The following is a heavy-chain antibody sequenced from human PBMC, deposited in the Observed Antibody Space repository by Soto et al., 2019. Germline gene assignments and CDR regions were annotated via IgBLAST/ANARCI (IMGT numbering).Heavy chain of an antibody. Sequence: QVQLQESGPGLVKPSQTLSLTCTVSGGSISSGDYYWSWIRQPPGKGLEWIGYIYYSGSTYYNPSLKSRVTISVDTSTNQFSLKLSSVTAADTAVYYCARDAFDYGGNPHYFDYWGQGTLVTVSS. CDR3: ARDAFDYGGNPHYFDY. CDR2: IYYSGST. D-gene: IGHD4-17*01. V-gene: IGHV4-30-4*01. CDR1: GGSISSGDYY. J-gene: IGHJ4*02.